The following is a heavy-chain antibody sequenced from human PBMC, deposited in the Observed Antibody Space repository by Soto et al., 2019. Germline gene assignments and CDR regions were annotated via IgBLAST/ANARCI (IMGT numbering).Heavy chain of an antibody. Sequence: QVQLLQSGAEVKKPGASVKVSCKASGYRFASYGVNWVRQAPGQGLEWMGWIRASNPSPDYAQKLQGRVTMTTDTSTNTAHKELKRLEFGGTALLFCSETGKGDDSWGQGTLVTVSS. CDR2: IRASNPSP. CDR1: GYRFASYG. D-gene: IGHD3-3*01. V-gene: IGHV1-18*01. J-gene: IGHJ5*02. CDR3: SETGKGDDS.